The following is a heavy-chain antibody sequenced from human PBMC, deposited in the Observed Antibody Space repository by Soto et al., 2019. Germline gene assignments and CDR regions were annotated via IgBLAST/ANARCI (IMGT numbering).Heavy chain of an antibody. J-gene: IGHJ4*02. D-gene: IGHD3-10*01. CDR2: IYWNDDK. CDR1: GFSLSTDGVG. CDR3: ASLPILYGPGSYRFDF. V-gene: IGHV2-5*01. Sequence: QITLKESGPTLVKPTQTLALTCTFSGFSLSTDGVGVGWIRQPPGKALEWLSLIYWNDDKRYNPSLRSRLTIAKDASKNQVVLTMTDIDPVDTATYYCASLPILYGPGSYRFDFWGQGTLVTVSS.